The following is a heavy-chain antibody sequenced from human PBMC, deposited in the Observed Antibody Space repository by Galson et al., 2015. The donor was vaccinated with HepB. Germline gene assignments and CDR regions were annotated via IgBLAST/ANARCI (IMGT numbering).Heavy chain of an antibody. CDR2: FSGPGATT. Sequence: SLRLSCAASGFTFSSYAMSWARQTPEKGLEWVSTFSGPGATTYHAASVKDRFTISRDNSKNTLYLQMTGLRADDTAVYYCAKATSGTCSGDNCYYFDFWGQGALVTVSS. V-gene: IGHV3-23*01. CDR3: AKATSGTCSGDNCYYFDF. D-gene: IGHD2-15*01. CDR1: GFTFSSYA. J-gene: IGHJ4*02.